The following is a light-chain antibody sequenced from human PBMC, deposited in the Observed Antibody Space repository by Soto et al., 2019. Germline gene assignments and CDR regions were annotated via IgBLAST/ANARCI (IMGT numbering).Light chain of an antibody. CDR3: QSYDSSLSRSV. CDR2: GNT. J-gene: IGLJ2*01. V-gene: IGLV1-40*01. Sequence: QSVLTQPPSVSGAPGQRVTISCTGSISNIGAGYDVHWYQQLPGTAPKLLIYGNTNRPSGVPDRFSGSKSGTSASLAITGLQAEDEADYYCQSYDSSLSRSVFGGGTKVTVL. CDR1: ISNIGAGYD.